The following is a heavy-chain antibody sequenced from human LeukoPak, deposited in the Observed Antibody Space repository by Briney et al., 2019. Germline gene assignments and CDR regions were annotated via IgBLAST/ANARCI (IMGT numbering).Heavy chain of an antibody. D-gene: IGHD2-2*01. CDR2: ISYDGRNI. CDR3: AKGPLRGTAAAIDY. V-gene: IGHV3-30*18. J-gene: IGHJ4*02. Sequence: GKSLRLSCAASGFTFNNYGMHWVRQAPCKGLEWVAVISYDGRNIHYPDSVKGRFTISRDISTDTLWLQMDSLRTEDTAVYYCAKGPLRGTAAAIDYWGQGTLVTVSS. CDR1: GFTFNNYG.